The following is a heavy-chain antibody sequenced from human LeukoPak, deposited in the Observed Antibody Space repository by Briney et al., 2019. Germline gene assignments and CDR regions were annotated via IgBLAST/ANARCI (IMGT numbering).Heavy chain of an antibody. J-gene: IGHJ6*02. D-gene: IGHD3-22*01. V-gene: IGHV1-69*13. CDR1: GGTFSGYA. CDR3: ARSAYYYDSSGYRGGYYYYYYGMDV. Sequence: SVKVSCKASGGTFSGYAISWVRQAPGQGLEWMGGIIPIFGTANYAQKFQGRVTITADESTSTAYMELSSLRSEDTAVYYCARSAYYYDSSGYRGGYYYYYYGMDVWGQGTTVTVSS. CDR2: IIPIFGTA.